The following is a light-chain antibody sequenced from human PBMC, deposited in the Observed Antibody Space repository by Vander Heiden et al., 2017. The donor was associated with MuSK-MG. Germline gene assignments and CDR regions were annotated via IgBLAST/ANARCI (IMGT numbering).Light chain of an antibody. V-gene: IGKV4-1*01. CDR2: WAS. CDR3: QQDDTSFDT. J-gene: IGKJ2*01. Sequence: DIVMTQSPDSLAVSLGERATINCKSSQSVLYSDNKKNYLAWYQQKSGQPPKLLIYWASARESGVPDRFSGSGSGTDFTLTISSLQAEDVAVYYCQQDDTSFDTFGQGTKLEIK. CDR1: QSVLYSDNKKNY.